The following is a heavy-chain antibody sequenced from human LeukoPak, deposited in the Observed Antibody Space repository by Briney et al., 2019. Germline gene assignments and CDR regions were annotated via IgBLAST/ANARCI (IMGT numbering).Heavy chain of an antibody. D-gene: IGHD3-10*01. J-gene: IGHJ3*02. Sequence: SETLSLTCAVYGGSFSGYYWSWIRQPPGKGLEWIGEINHSGSTNYNPSLKSRVTISVDTSKSQFSLKLSSVTAADTAVYYCARGDYYGSGSYYAFDIWGQGTMVTVSS. V-gene: IGHV4-34*01. CDR1: GGSFSGYY. CDR3: ARGDYYGSGSYYAFDI. CDR2: INHSGST.